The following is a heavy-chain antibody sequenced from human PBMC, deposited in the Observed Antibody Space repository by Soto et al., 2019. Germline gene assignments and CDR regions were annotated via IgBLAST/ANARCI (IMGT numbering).Heavy chain of an antibody. CDR2: IIPIVGTG. CDR3: ARDLRAAGRPGMGV. D-gene: IGHD6-13*01. J-gene: IGHJ6*02. V-gene: IGHV1-69*13. CDR1: GGSFSSYA. Sequence: SVKVSCKASGGSFSSYAISWVRQAPGQGLEWMGGIIPIVGTGNYAQNFQGRVTITADESTSTAYMGLSSLRSGDTAMYYCARDLRAAGRPGMGVWGQGTTVTVSS.